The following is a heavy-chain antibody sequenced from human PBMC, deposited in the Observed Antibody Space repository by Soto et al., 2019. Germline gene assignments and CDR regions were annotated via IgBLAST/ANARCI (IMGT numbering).Heavy chain of an antibody. CDR3: ARSLDTAMVPIQFDY. D-gene: IGHD5-18*01. CDR1: GGSISSYY. J-gene: IGHJ4*02. CDR2: IYYSGST. V-gene: IGHV4-59*08. Sequence: PSETLSLTCTVSGGSISSYYWSWIRQPPGKGLEWIGYIYYSGSTNYNPSLKSRVTISVDTSKNQFSLKLSSVTAADTAVYYCARSLDTAMVPIQFDYWGQGTLVTVSS.